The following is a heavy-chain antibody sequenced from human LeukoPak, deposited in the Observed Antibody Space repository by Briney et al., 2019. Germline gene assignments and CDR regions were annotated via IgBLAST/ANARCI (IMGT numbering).Heavy chain of an antibody. J-gene: IGHJ6*02. Sequence: ASVKVSCKASGYTFTGYYMHWVRQAPGQGLEWMGWINPNSGGTNYAQKFQGRVTMTRDTSISTAHMELSRLRSDDTAVYYCARVVPAAFLLKGMDVWGQGTTVTVSS. CDR3: ARVVPAAFLLKGMDV. CDR2: INPNSGGT. V-gene: IGHV1-2*02. D-gene: IGHD2-2*01. CDR1: GYTFTGYY.